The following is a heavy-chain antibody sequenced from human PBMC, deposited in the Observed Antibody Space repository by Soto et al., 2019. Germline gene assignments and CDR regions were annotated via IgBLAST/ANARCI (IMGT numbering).Heavy chain of an antibody. CDR3: ARAMSADYGDFYFDY. V-gene: IGHV1-18*01. D-gene: IGHD4-17*01. CDR1: GYNFISHS. Sequence: ASVKVSCKSSGYNFISHSITWVRQAPGQGLEWMGRISAYNGNTNYAQKLQGRVTMTTDTSTNTAYMELRSLRSDDTAVYYCARAMSADYGDFYFDYWGQGTLVTVSS. J-gene: IGHJ4*02. CDR2: ISAYNGNT.